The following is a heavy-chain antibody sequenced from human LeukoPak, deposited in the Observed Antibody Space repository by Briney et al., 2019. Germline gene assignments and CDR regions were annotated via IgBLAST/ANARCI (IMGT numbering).Heavy chain of an antibody. Sequence: GQSLKISCKGSGYSFTSYWIGWVRQMPGKGLEWMGIIYPGDSDTRYSPSFQGQVTISADKSISTAYLQWSSLKVSDTAMYYCARQEMATIYDYYYYGMDVWGQGTTVTVSS. CDR3: ARQEMATIYDYYYYGMDV. CDR2: IYPGDSDT. CDR1: GYSFTSYW. D-gene: IGHD5-24*01. J-gene: IGHJ6*02. V-gene: IGHV5-51*01.